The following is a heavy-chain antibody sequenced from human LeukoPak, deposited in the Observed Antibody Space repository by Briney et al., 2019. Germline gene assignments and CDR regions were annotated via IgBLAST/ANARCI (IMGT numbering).Heavy chain of an antibody. CDR1: GFTFSSYA. Sequence: SGGSLRLSCAASGFTFSSYAMSWIRQAPGKGLEWVSAISGSGGSTYYADSVKGRFTISRDNSKNTLYLQMNSLRAEDTAVYYCAKDLTRRDGYNLGYWRQGRLPTVCS. V-gene: IGHV3-23*01. CDR3: AKDLTRRDGYNLGY. J-gene: IGHJ4*02. CDR2: ISGSGGST. D-gene: IGHD5-24*01.